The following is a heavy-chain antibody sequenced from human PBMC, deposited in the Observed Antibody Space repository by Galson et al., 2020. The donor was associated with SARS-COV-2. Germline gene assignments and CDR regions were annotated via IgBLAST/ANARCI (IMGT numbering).Heavy chain of an antibody. V-gene: IGHV3-49*04. CDR1: GFTFGDYA. CDR3: SRIVVVGYGMDV. Sequence: TGGSLRLSCTASGFTFGDYAMSWVRQAPGKGLEWVGFIRSKAYGGTTEYAASVKGRFTISRDDSKSIAYLQMNSLKTEDTAVYYCSRIVVVGYGMDVWGQGTTVTVSS. CDR2: IRSKAYGGTT. J-gene: IGHJ6*02. D-gene: IGHD3-22*01.